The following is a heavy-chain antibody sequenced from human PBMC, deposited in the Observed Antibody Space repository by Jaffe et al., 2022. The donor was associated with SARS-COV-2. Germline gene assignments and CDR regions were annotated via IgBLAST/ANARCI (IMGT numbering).Heavy chain of an antibody. V-gene: IGHV3-23*01. CDR3: AKGYSNTWGRAMGV. D-gene: IGHD6-13*01. J-gene: IGHJ6*02. Sequence: EVQLLESGGGLVQPGGSLRLSCAASGFTFSSFGMSWVRQAPGKGLEWVSAISDSGAGTYYADSVKGRFTISRDNSKDTLYLQMNSLRAEDTAVYYCAKGYSNTWGRAMGVWGQGTTVTVSS. CDR2: ISDSGAGT. CDR1: GFTFSSFG.